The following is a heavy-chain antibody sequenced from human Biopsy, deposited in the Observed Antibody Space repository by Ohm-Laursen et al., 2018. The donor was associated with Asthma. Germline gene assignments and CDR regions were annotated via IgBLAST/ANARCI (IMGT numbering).Heavy chain of an antibody. CDR3: ARTTYGHDGFDP. CDR1: GGSINIGDYC. CDR2: IYYSGST. V-gene: IGHV4-31*03. Sequence: SQTLSLTCTVSGGSINIGDYCWSWIRQHPVKGLEWIGHIYYSGSTYYNPSLKSRVSISLDTSKNQFSLSPTSVTAADTAVYYCARTTYGHDGFDPWGQGTLVTVSS. D-gene: IGHD4-17*01. J-gene: IGHJ5*02.